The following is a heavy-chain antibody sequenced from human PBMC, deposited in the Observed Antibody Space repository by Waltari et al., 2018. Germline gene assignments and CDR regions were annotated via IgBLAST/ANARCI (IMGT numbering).Heavy chain of an antibody. CDR1: GFTFSSFW. D-gene: IGHD4-17*01. J-gene: IGHJ6*02. Sequence: EVQLVESGGGLAQPGGSLRLSCAASGFTFSSFWLHLVRQTPGKGLGWVSRISDDGSATSYADSVKGRFTISRDNAKNTLYLQMNSLRVDDMAVYYCARVARTAVTTSGYYGMDVWGQGTTVTVSS. CDR2: ISDDGSAT. V-gene: IGHV3-74*01. CDR3: ARVARTAVTTSGYYGMDV.